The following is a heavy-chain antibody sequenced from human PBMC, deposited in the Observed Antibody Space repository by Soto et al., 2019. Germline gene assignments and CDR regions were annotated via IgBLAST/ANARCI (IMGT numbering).Heavy chain of an antibody. CDR3: ARVYPSDTRYGYVGNNWFDP. CDR2: INPSGGST. Sequence: QVQLVQSGAEVKKPGASVKVSCKASGYTFTSYYMHWVRQAPGQGLEWMGIINPSGGSTSYAQKSQGGGTMTRDTSTSTGDMELSSLRSEDTAVYYCARVYPSDTRYGYVGNNWFDPWGQGTLVTVSS. CDR1: GYTFTSYY. D-gene: IGHD5-18*01. V-gene: IGHV1-46*03. J-gene: IGHJ5*02.